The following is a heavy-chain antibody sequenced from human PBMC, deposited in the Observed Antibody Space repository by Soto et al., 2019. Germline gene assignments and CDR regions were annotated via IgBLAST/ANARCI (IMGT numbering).Heavy chain of an antibody. J-gene: IGHJ5*02. CDR1: GGSISSGGYS. CDR3: ASVGSDYDNSGYYLP. Sequence: SETLSLTCAVSGGSISSGGYSWSWIRQPPGKGLEWIGYIYQSGSTYYNPSLKSRVTISVDRSENQFSLRLKSVTAADTAVYYCASVGSDYDNSGYYLPWGPGTLVTVSS. CDR2: IYQSGST. V-gene: IGHV4-30-2*01. D-gene: IGHD3-22*01.